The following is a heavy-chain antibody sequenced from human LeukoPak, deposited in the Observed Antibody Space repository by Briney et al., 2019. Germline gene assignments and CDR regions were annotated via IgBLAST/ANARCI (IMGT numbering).Heavy chain of an antibody. CDR1: GGTFSSYA. D-gene: IGHD2-8*01. J-gene: IGHJ5*02. CDR3: ARDGYCTNGVCYKGLRNNWFDP. V-gene: IGHV1-69*04. Sequence: SVKVSCKASGGTFSSYAISWVRQAPGQGLEWMGRIIPILGIANYAQKFQGRVTITADKSTSTAYMELSSLRSEDTAVYYCARDGYCTNGVCYKGLRNNWFDPWGQGTLVTVPS. CDR2: IIPILGIA.